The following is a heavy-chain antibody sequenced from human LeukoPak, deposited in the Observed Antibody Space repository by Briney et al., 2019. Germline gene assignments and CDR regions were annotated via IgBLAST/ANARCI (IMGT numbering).Heavy chain of an antibody. D-gene: IGHD4-17*01. CDR2: IKPDGSAE. V-gene: IGHV3-7*03. CDR1: GFTFSSNW. Sequence: GGSLRLSCATSGFTFSSNWMSWVRHAPGRGLEWVANIKPDGSAEYYAASVKGRFTVSRDNAKNSLYLQMNSLRAEDTAVYYCARKNDYGDYFDYWGQGTLVTVSS. CDR3: ARKNDYGDYFDY. J-gene: IGHJ4*02.